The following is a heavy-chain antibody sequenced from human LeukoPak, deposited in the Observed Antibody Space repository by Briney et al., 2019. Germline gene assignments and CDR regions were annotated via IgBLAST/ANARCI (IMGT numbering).Heavy chain of an antibody. D-gene: IGHD6-13*01. J-gene: IGHJ4*02. Sequence: PGGALRLSCAASGFTFSSYSMNWVRQALGEGLEWVSHISSSSSTIYYADSVKSRFTISRDNAKNSLYLQMNSLRDEDTAVYYCARGRRIAAAARAYYFDSWGQGTLVTVSS. CDR1: GFTFSSYS. CDR2: ISSSSSTI. CDR3: ARGRRIAAAARAYYFDS. V-gene: IGHV3-48*02.